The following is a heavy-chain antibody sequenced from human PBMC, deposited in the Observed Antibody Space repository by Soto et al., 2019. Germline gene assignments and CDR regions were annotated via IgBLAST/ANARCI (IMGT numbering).Heavy chain of an antibody. V-gene: IGHV3-74*01. D-gene: IGHD1-26*01. CDR1: GFSFSSSW. CDR2: IKTDGSTT. CDR3: ARVGQGAWYFDL. Sequence: EVQLVESGGGLVQPGGSRGPSCAASGFSFSSSWMHWVRQAPGRGLVWVSRIKTDGSTTNYADSVKGRFTVSRDNAENTLYLQMTSLRTEDTAVYYCARVGQGAWYFDLWGRGTLVTVSS. J-gene: IGHJ2*01.